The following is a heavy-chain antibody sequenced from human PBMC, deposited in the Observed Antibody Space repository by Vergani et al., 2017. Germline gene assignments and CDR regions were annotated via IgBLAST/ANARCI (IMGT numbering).Heavy chain of an antibody. CDR1: GYSFTSYW. CDR3: ARSTSLGVRGVIINAFDI. J-gene: IGHJ3*02. CDR2: IYPGDSDT. D-gene: IGHD3-10*01. V-gene: IGHV5-51*01. Sequence: EVQLVQSGAEVKTPGESLKISCKGSGYSFTSYWIGWVRQMPGKGLEWMGIIYPGDSDTRYSPSFQGQVTISADKSISTAYLQWSSLKSSDTAMYYCARSTSLGVRGVIINAFDIWGQGTMVTGSS.